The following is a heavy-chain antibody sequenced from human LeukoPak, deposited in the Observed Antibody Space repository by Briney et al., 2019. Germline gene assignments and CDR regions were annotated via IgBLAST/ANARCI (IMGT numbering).Heavy chain of an antibody. CDR3: ARRAGAYSHPYDY. V-gene: IGHV3-53*01. Sequence: GGSLRLSCTVSGFTFSSNSMSWVRQAPGKGLEWVSFIYSDNTHYSDSVKGRFTISRDNSKNTLYLQMNSLRAEDTAVYYCARRAGAYSHPYDYWGQGTLVTVSS. CDR2: IYSDNT. J-gene: IGHJ4*02. CDR1: GFTFSSNS. D-gene: IGHD4/OR15-4a*01.